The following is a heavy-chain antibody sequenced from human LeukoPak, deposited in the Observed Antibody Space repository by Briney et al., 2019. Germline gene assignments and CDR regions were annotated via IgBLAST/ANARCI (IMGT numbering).Heavy chain of an antibody. CDR2: IYYSGST. CDR1: GGSISSYY. J-gene: IGHJ4*02. D-gene: IGHD3-3*01. V-gene: IGHV4-59*01. CDR3: ARSWMYYDFWSGYYRSHYFDY. Sequence: PSETLSLTCTVSGGSISSYYWSWIRQPPGKGLEWIGYIYYSGSTNYNPSLKSRVTISVGTSKNQFSLKLSSVTAADTAVYYCARSWMYYDFWSGYYRSHYFDYWGQGTLVTVSS.